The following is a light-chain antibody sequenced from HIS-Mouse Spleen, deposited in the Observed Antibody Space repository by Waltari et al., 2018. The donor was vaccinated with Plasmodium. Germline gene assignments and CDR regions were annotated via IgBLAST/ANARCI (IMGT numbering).Light chain of an antibody. J-gene: IGLJ2*01. V-gene: IGLV3-1*01. CDR3: QAWDSSTAWV. CDR1: KLGDKY. Sequence: SYELTQPPSVSVSPGQTASITCSGDKLGDKYACWYQQKPGQSPVLDFYQESKGPSEIPERFSGSNSGNTATLTISGTQEMDEADYYCQAWDSSTAWVFGGGTKLTVL. CDR2: QES.